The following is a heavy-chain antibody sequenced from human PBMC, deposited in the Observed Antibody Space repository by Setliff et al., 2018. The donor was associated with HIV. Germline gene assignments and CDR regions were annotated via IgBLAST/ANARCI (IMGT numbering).Heavy chain of an antibody. CDR3: ARVVDVDTPMVLGWGWFDP. CDR2: ITPNSGGT. CDR1: GYTLTDFY. D-gene: IGHD5-18*01. Sequence: ASVKVSCKASGYTLTDFYIHWVRQAPGQGLEWMGWITPNSGGTEYAGKFQGRVTLTRDTSTSTAYMEVSSLRSEDTAVYYCARVVDVDTPMVLGWGWFDPWGQGTLVTVSS. V-gene: IGHV1-2*02. J-gene: IGHJ5*02.